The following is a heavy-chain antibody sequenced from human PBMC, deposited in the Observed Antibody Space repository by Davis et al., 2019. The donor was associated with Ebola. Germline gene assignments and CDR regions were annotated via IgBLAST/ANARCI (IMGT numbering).Heavy chain of an antibody. Sequence: GESLKISCAASGFTFRSYSLNWVRQAPGKGLEWVSYICSSSSHIYYADSVKDRFTISRDNARNSLYLQMNSLRAEDTAVYYCAREPGSYYGIDIWGQGTMVTVSS. CDR1: GFTFRSYS. CDR2: ICSSSSHI. J-gene: IGHJ3*02. V-gene: IGHV3-21*01. D-gene: IGHD1-26*01. CDR3: AREPGSYYGIDI.